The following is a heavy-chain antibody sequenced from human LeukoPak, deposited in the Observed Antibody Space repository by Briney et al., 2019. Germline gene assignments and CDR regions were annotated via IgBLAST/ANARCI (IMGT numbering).Heavy chain of an antibody. D-gene: IGHD3-3*01. Sequence: ASVKVSCKASGYTFTCYYMHWGGQAPGQGVEWMGWINPKRGGTNYAQKFQGRVTMTRDTSISTAYMELSRLRSDDTAVYYCARVNRSYYDFWSGHDSYYGMDVWGQGATVTVSS. J-gene: IGHJ6*02. V-gene: IGHV1-2*02. CDR1: GYTFTCYY. CDR2: INPKRGGT. CDR3: ARVNRSYYDFWSGHDSYYGMDV.